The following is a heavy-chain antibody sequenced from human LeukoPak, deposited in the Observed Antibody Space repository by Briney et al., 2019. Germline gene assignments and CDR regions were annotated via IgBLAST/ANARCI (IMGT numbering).Heavy chain of an antibody. CDR2: INPNSGGT. CDR3: ARGEWLLHY. J-gene: IGHJ4*02. CDR1: GYTFSGDY. D-gene: IGHD3-3*01. Sequence: ASVKVSCKTSGYTFSGDYMHWVRQAPGQGLEWMGRINPNSGGTDYAQKFQGRVTMTRDTSISTAYMELSRLRSDDTAVYYCARGEWLLHYWGQGTLVTISS. V-gene: IGHV1-2*06.